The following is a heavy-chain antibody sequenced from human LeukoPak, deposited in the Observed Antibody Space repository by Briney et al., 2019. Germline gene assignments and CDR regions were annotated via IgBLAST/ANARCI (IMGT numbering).Heavy chain of an antibody. J-gene: IGHJ4*02. CDR3: ARDLLQDLDY. CDR2: ISASGGST. CDR1: GFTFTNYV. D-gene: IGHD1-1*01. V-gene: IGHV3-23*01. Sequence: GGSLRLSCAASGFTFTNYVMSWVRQAPGKGLEWVSAISASGGSTHYADSVKGRFTISRDNAKNTLYLQMNSLRAEDTAVYYCARDLLQDLDYWGQGTLVTVSS.